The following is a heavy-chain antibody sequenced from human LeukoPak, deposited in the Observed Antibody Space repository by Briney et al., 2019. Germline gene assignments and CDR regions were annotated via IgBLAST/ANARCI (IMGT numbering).Heavy chain of an antibody. D-gene: IGHD2-15*01. CDR1: GFTFGSYS. V-gene: IGHV3-21*04. CDR2: ISSSSSYI. J-gene: IGHJ4*02. CDR3: ARVADDIVVVVAATKYLDY. Sequence: GGSLRLSCAASGFTFGSYSMNWVRQAPGKGLEWVSSISSSSSYIYYADSVKGRFTISRDNAKNSLYLQMNSLRAEDTAVYYCARVADDIVVVVAATKYLDYWGQGTLVTVSS.